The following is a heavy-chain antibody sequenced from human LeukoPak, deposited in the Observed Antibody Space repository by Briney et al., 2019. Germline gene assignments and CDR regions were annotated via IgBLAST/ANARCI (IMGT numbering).Heavy chain of an antibody. V-gene: IGHV3-21*04. CDR2: ISSSSSYI. CDR1: GFTFSSYS. Sequence: GGSLRLSCAASGFTFSSYSMNWVRQAPGKGLEWVSSISSSSSYIYYADSVKGRFTISRDNAKNSLYLQMNSLRAEDTAVYYCARDLDGYNFGFDYWGQGTLVTVSS. J-gene: IGHJ4*02. CDR3: ARDLDGYNFGFDY. D-gene: IGHD5-24*01.